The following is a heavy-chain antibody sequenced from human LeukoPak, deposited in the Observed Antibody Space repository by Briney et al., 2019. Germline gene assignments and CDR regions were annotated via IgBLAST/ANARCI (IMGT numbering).Heavy chain of an antibody. CDR3: ARDTGWYFAL. D-gene: IGHD4-17*01. V-gene: IGHV3-74*01. J-gene: IGHJ2*01. CDR2: ITGDGSST. CDR1: GFTFSGYW. Sequence: PGGSLRLSCAASGFTFSGYWMHWVRQVPGKGLVWVSRITGDGSSTTYADSVKGRFTISRDNAKNTVFLQMISLRAEDTAVYYCARDTGWYFALWGRGTLVTVSS.